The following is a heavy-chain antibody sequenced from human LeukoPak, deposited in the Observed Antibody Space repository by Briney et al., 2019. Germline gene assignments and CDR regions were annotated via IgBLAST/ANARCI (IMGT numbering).Heavy chain of an antibody. CDR3: ARDGPHSSGRYRYDWFES. CDR1: GFTFSTYA. Sequence: GGSLRLSCAASGFTFSTYAMHWVRQTPGKGLEWVAVISYDGSNKYYADSVKGRFTISRDNSKNTLYLQMNSLRAEDTAVYYCARDGPHSSGRYRYDWFESWGQGTLVTVSS. CDR2: ISYDGSNK. D-gene: IGHD6-19*01. V-gene: IGHV3-30*01. J-gene: IGHJ5*01.